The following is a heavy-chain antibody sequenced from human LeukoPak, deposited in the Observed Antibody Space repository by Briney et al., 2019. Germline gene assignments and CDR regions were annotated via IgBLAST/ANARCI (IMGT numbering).Heavy chain of an antibody. D-gene: IGHD1-26*01. CDR3: ARDLVGASNRFDP. J-gene: IGHJ5*02. CDR1: GGSISSYY. V-gene: IGHV4-59*12. Sequence: SETLSLTCTVSGGSISSYYWSWIRQPPGKGLEWIGYIYYSGSTNYNPSLKSRVTISVDTSKNQFSLKLNSVTAADTAVYYCARDLVGASNRFDPWGQGTLVTVSS. CDR2: IYYSGST.